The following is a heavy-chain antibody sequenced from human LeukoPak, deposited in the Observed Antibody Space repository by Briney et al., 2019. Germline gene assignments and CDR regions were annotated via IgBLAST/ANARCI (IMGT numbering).Heavy chain of an antibody. CDR1: GFTFSSYG. CDR2: IWYDGSNQ. D-gene: IGHD3-10*01. V-gene: IGHV3-33*01. J-gene: IGHJ4*02. CDR3: TRGRGTDY. Sequence: GGSLRLSCAASGFTFSSYGMHWVRQAPGKGLEWVAVIWYDGSNQYYADSVKGRFTISRDNSKNTVYLQMNSLRDEDTAVYFCTRGRGTDYWGQGTLVTVSS.